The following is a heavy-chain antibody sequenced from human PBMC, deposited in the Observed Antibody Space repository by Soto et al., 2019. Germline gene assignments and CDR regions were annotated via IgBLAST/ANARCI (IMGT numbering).Heavy chain of an antibody. CDR1: GGSISDYY. J-gene: IGHJ6*02. CDR3: AGDQGYYYSGMDV. V-gene: IGHV4-4*07. Sequence: QVQLQESGPGLVKPSETLSLTCTISGGSISDYYWTWVRQAAGMGLEWIGRIYTSVSTTYNPSLKSRVTISVDTSRNQLSLKLTSVTAADTAVYFCAGDQGYYYSGMDVWGQGTTVTVSS. CDR2: IYTSVST.